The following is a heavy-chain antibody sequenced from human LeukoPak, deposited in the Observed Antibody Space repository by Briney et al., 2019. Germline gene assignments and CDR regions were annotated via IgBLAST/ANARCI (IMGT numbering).Heavy chain of an antibody. CDR2: IIPIFGTA. Sequence: SVKVSCKASGYTFTGYYMHWVRQAPGQGLEWMGGIIPIFGTANYAQKFQGRVTITTDESTSTAYMELSSLRSEDTAVYYCARAAHYDFWSGYGDPHRDWFDPWGQGTLVTVSS. CDR3: ARAAHYDFWSGYGDPHRDWFDP. V-gene: IGHV1-69*05. CDR1: GYTFTGYY. D-gene: IGHD3-3*01. J-gene: IGHJ5*02.